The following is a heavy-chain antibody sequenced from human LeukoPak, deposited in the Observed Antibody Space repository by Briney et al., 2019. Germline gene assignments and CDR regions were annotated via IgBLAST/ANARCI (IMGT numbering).Heavy chain of an antibody. V-gene: IGHV3-23*01. CDR3: AKEIYAYGSRGFDY. CDR1: GFTFSSYA. CDR2: ISSSSYI. J-gene: IGHJ4*02. Sequence: PGGSLRLSCAASGFTFSSYAMSWIRQAPGKGLEWVSSISSSSYIYYADSVKGRFTISRDNSQNTLYLQLDSLRVEDTAIYYCAKEIYAYGSRGFDYWGQGSLVTVSS. D-gene: IGHD3-10*01.